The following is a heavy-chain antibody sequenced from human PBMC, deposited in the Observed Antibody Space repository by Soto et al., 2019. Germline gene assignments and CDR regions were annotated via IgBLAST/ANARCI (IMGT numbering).Heavy chain of an antibody. CDR3: ARPTDYHYGMQV. V-gene: IGHV5-51*01. CDR1: GYNFHTYW. D-gene: IGHD4-17*01. Sequence: GESLKISCKGSGYNFHTYWIAWVRQMPGKGLEWMGFIYPHDSDTRCSPSFRGQATISADKSINTAYLQWTSLKASDTAIYFCARPTDYHYGMQVWGHGTTVTVSS. CDR2: IYPHDSDT. J-gene: IGHJ6*02.